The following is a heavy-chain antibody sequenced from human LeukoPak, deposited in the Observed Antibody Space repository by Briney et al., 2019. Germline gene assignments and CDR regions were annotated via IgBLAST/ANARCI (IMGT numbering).Heavy chain of an antibody. CDR3: VKDRGNHVTDY. J-gene: IGHJ4*02. V-gene: IGHV4-39*07. CDR1: GGSMSSSTCY. CDR2: ICYSGNT. Sequence: SETLSLTCTVSGGSMSSSTCYWGWIRQPPGKGLEWIGTICYSGNTFYNPSLQSRVTISVDTSKNQFSLKLSSVTTADTAVYYCVKDRGNHVTDYWGQGTLVTVSS. D-gene: IGHD1-14*01.